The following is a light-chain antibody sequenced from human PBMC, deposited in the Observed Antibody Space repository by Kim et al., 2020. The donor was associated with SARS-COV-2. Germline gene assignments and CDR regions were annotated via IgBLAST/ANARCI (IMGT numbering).Light chain of an antibody. V-gene: IGLV3-1*01. CDR2: QDS. CDR1: KWGDKY. Sequence: SVSQGQTASITCSGDKWGDKYACWYQQKPGKSPVLVIYQDSKRPSGIPERFSGSNSGNTATLTISGTQAMDEADYYCQAWDSSTVVFGGGTQLTVL. J-gene: IGLJ2*01. CDR3: QAWDSSTVV.